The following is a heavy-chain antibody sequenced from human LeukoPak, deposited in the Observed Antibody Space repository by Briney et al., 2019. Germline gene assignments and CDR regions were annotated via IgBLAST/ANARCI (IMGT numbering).Heavy chain of an antibody. CDR3: ARRTEVWKTYGSYYYYMDV. Sequence: GGSLRLSCAASGFTFSSYWMSWVRQAPGKGLEWVSDISSGSRNINYADSVKGRFTVSRDNAKNSPYLQMNSLRVEDTAVYYCARRTEVWKTYGSYYYYMDVWGKGTTVTVSS. D-gene: IGHD4-17*01. J-gene: IGHJ6*03. CDR2: ISSGSRNI. CDR1: GFTFSSYW. V-gene: IGHV3-48*01.